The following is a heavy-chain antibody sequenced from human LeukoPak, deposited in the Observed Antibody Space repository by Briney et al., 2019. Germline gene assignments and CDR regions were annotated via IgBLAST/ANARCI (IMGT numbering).Heavy chain of an antibody. J-gene: IGHJ4*02. CDR2: IYSSGST. CDR3: ARGYCSGGSCYSFDY. V-gene: IGHV3-23*05. Sequence: PGGSLRLSCAASGFTFSSYAMSWVRQAPGKGLEWVSVIYSSGSTYYADSVKGRFTISRDNSKNTLYLQMNSLRAEDTAVYYCARGYCSGGSCYSFDYWGQGTLVTVSS. D-gene: IGHD2-15*01. CDR1: GFTFSSYA.